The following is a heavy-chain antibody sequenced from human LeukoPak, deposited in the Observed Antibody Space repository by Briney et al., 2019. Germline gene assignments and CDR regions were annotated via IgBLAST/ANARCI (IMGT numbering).Heavy chain of an antibody. CDR2: INHSGST. Sequence: SETLSLTCAVYGGSFSGYYWSWIRRPPGKGLEWIGEINHSGSTNYNPSLKSRVTISVDTSKNQFSLKLSSVTAADTAVYYCARGHLSGASTGQLGSTGWFDPWGQGTLVTVSS. V-gene: IGHV4-34*01. J-gene: IGHJ5*02. D-gene: IGHD1-26*01. CDR1: GGSFSGYY. CDR3: ARGHLSGASTGQLGSTGWFDP.